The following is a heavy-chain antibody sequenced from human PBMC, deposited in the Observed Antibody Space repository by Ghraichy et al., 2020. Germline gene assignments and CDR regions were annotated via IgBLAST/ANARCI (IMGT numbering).Heavy chain of an antibody. V-gene: IGHV4-34*01. CDR1: GGSFSGYY. CDR3: ARGMMATIIY. D-gene: IGHD5-24*01. Sequence: SETLSLTCAVYGGSFSGYYWSWIRQPPGKGLEWIGEINHSGSTNYNPSLKSRVTISVDTSKNQFSLKLSSVTAADTAVYYCARGMMATIIYWGQGTLVTVSS. J-gene: IGHJ4*02. CDR2: INHSGST.